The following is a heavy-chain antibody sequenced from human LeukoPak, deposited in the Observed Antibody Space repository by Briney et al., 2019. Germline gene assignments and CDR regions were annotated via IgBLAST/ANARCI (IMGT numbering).Heavy chain of an antibody. Sequence: GGSLRLSCAASGFTFSSYDMHWVRQAPGKGLEWVASIRYDATDKYFADSVKGRFTISRDNSKNTLYLRMNSLRAEDTAVYYCAKGPRGLGYPEYWGRGTLVTVSS. D-gene: IGHD5-12*01. CDR2: IRYDATDK. V-gene: IGHV3-30*02. J-gene: IGHJ4*02. CDR3: AKGPRGLGYPEY. CDR1: GFTFSSYD.